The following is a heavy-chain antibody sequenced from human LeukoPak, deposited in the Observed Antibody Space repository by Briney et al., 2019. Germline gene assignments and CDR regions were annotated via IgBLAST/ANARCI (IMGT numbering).Heavy chain of an antibody. D-gene: IGHD6-13*01. J-gene: IGHJ4*02. CDR3: AIIAAVGKHY. CDR1: GFTFSSYA. V-gene: IGHV3-23*01. CDR2: ISGSGGNT. Sequence: GGSLRLSCAASGFTFSSYAMTWVRQAPGKGLEWVSSISGSGGNTYYADSVKGRFTISRDNSKNTGYLQMSSLRAEDTAVYFCAIIAAVGKHYWGQGTLVTVSS.